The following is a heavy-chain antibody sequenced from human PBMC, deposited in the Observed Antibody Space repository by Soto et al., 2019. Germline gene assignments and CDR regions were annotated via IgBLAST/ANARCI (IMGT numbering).Heavy chain of an antibody. CDR1: GGSISSGDYY. V-gene: IGHV4-30-4*01. J-gene: IGHJ2*01. CDR2: IYDSGST. D-gene: IGHD2-15*01. CDR3: AAFVGAYWYFDL. Sequence: QVQLQESGPGLVKPSQTLSLTCTVSGGSISSGDYYWSWIRQPPGKGLEWIGYIYDSGSTYYNPSLKSRVTISVDTSKNQFSLKLSSVTAADTAVYNCAAFVGAYWYFDLWGRGTLVTVSS.